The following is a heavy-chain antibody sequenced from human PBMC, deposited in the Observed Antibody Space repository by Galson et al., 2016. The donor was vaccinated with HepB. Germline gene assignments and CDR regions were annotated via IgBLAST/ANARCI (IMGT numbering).Heavy chain of an antibody. V-gene: IGHV3-23*01. J-gene: IGHJ4*02. D-gene: IGHD4/OR15-4a*01. CDR1: GFTFNTYA. Sequence: SLRLSCAASGFTFNTYAMSWVRQAPRKGLEWVSTISHTGGSTYYADSVKGRFTISRDNSKNTLYLQMNSLRAEDTAVYYCAKVSRRDYALPYFDYWGQGTLVTVSS. CDR2: ISHTGGST. CDR3: AKVSRRDYALPYFDY.